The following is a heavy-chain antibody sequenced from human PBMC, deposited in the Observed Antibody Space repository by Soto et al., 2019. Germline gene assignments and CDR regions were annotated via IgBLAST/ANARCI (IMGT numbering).Heavy chain of an antibody. CDR3: ARDRVTMVRGVNPYGMDV. CDR1: GFTFSSYA. Sequence: GGSLRLSCAASGFTFSSYAMHWVRQAPGKGLEWVAVISYDGSNKYYADSVKGRFTISRDNSKNTLYLQMNSLRAEDTAVYYCARDRVTMVRGVNPYGMDVWGQGTTVTVSS. V-gene: IGHV3-30-3*01. J-gene: IGHJ6*02. CDR2: ISYDGSNK. D-gene: IGHD3-10*01.